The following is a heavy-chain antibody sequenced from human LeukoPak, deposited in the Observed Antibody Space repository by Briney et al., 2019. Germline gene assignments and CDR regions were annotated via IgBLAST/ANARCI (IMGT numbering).Heavy chain of an antibody. CDR2: ISAYNGNT. CDR1: GYTFTSYG. J-gene: IGHJ3*02. V-gene: IGHV1-18*01. Sequence: GASVKVSCKASGYTFTSYGISWVRQAPGQGLEWMGWISAYNGNTNYAQKLQGRVTMTTDTSTSTAYMELRSLRSDDTAVYYCARSWRWLRSTEAAFDIWGQGTMVTVSS. D-gene: IGHD5-12*01. CDR3: ARSWRWLRSTEAAFDI.